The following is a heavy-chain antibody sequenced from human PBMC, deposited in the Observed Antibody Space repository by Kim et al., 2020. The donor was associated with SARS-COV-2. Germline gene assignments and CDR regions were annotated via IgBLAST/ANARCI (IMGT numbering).Heavy chain of an antibody. V-gene: IGHV4-39*07. CDR2: IYYSGST. CDR3: ASYGSGSYYRFDY. J-gene: IGHJ4*02. D-gene: IGHD3-10*01. CDR1: GGSISSSSY. Sequence: SETLSLTCTVSGGSISSSSYWGWIRQPPGKGLEWIGSIYYSGSTYYNPSLKSRVTISVDTSKNQFSLKLSSVTAADTAVYYCASYGSGSYYRFDYWGQGTLVTVSS.